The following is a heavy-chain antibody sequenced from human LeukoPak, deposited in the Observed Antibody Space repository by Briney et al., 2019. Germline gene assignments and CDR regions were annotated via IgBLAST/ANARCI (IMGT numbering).Heavy chain of an antibody. D-gene: IGHD6-13*01. J-gene: IGHJ4*02. V-gene: IGHV1-2*02. CDR1: GYTFTGYF. CDR3: ARALPAAGPTFDY. Sequence: ASVKVSCKASGYTFTGYFMHWVRQAPGQGLEWMGWINPNGGGTNYAQKFQGRVTMARDTSISTAYMELSRLRSDDTAVYYCARALPAAGPTFDYWGQGTLVTVSS. CDR2: INPNGGGT.